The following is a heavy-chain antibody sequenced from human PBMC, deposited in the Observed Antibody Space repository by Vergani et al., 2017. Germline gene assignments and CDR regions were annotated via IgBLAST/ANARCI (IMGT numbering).Heavy chain of an antibody. V-gene: IGHV3-7*03. Sequence: EVQLEESGGGLFQPGGSLRLSCAASGFTFGDYYMAWIRLAPGKGLDWVASIKRDGTETFYVDSVKGRFTISRDNAKTTLYLQMNSLRAEDTAFYYCADLYGDDGFSPFWGQGTLVTVSS. CDR3: ADLYGDDGFSPF. J-gene: IGHJ4*02. CDR2: IKRDGTET. D-gene: IGHD2-21*01. CDR1: GFTFGDYY.